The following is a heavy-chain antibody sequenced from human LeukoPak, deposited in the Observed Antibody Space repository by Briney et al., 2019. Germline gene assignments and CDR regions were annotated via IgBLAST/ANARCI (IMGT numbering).Heavy chain of an antibody. V-gene: IGHV3-7*03. D-gene: IGHD6-19*01. CDR2: IRQDGSQK. CDR3: AKPAISSRGWYYDY. Sequence: GGSLRLSCAASGFTFSSYWMSWVRQAPGKGLEWVATIRQDGSQKYYVDSVKGRFTISRDNSKNTLYLQMNSLRAEDTAVYYCAKPAISSRGWYYDYWGQGTLVTVSS. J-gene: IGHJ4*02. CDR1: GFTFSSYW.